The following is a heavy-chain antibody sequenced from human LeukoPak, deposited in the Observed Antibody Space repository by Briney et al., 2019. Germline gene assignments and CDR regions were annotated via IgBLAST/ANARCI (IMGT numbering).Heavy chain of an antibody. CDR2: ISAYNGNT. D-gene: IGHD3-10*01. Sequence: GASVKVSCKASGYTFTSYGISWVRQAPGQGLEWMGWISAYNGNTNYAQKFQGRVTITRNTSISTAYMELSSLRSEDTAVYYCARGGSYSYYYYMDDWGKGTTVTVSS. V-gene: IGHV1-18*01. CDR3: ARGGSYSYYYYMDD. J-gene: IGHJ6*03. CDR1: GYTFTSYG.